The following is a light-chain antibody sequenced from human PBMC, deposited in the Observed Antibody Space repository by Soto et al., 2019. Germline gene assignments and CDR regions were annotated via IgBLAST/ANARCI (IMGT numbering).Light chain of an antibody. CDR3: QKYTNYPA. Sequence: DIQMTQSPSSLSASVGDRVTITCRASQGIRNYLAWYQQIPGKVPKLLISAASTLQSGVPSRFSGSGSGTDFTLTIISLQPEDVATYYCQKYTNYPAFGGGTKVEIK. CDR1: QGIRNY. CDR2: AAS. V-gene: IGKV1-27*01. J-gene: IGKJ4*01.